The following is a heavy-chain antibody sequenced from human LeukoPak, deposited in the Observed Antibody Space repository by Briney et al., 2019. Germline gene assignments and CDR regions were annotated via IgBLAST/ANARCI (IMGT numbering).Heavy chain of an antibody. CDR1: GGSISSSSYY. Sequence: SETLSLTCTVSGGSISSSSYYWGWIRQPPGKGLEWIGSIYYSGSTYYNPSLKSRVTISVDTSKNQFSLKLSSVTAADTAVYYCARYCSGGSCYRRGGDYWGQGTLVTVSS. J-gene: IGHJ4*02. CDR3: ARYCSGGSCYRRGGDY. CDR2: IYYSGST. D-gene: IGHD2-15*01. V-gene: IGHV4-39*07.